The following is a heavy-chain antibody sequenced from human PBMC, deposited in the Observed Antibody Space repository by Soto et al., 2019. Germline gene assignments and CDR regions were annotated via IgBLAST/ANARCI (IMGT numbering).Heavy chain of an antibody. J-gene: IGHJ4*02. CDR3: AKDIGRAVAGAYFDY. Sequence: GGSLRLSCAASGFTFDDYAMHWVRQAPGKGLEWVSGISWNSGSIGYADSVKGRFTISRDNAKNSLYLQMNSLGAEDTALYYCAKDIGRAVAGAYFDYWGQGTLVTVSS. V-gene: IGHV3-9*01. CDR2: ISWNSGSI. CDR1: GFTFDDYA. D-gene: IGHD6-19*01.